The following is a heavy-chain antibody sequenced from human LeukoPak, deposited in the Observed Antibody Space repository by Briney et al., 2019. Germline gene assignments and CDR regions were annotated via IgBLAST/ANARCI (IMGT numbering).Heavy chain of an antibody. D-gene: IGHD2-2*01. CDR1: GITFSSYS. J-gene: IGHJ4*02. CDR2: ISTSSSTI. V-gene: IGHV3-48*01. Sequence: GGSLRLSCAVSGITFSSYSMNWVRQAPGKGLEWVSYISTSSSTIYYADSVKGRFTISRDNAKNSLYLQMNSLRAEDTAVYYCAPGYCTTTSCSHYFDYWGQGTLVTVPS. CDR3: APGYCTTTSCSHYFDY.